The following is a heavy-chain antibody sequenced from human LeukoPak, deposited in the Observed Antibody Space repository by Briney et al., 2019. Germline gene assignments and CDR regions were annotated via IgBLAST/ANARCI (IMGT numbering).Heavy chain of an antibody. Sequence: GASLRLSCAASGFTFSNYAMSWVRPAPGEGLEWVSAILGSGVTTYYADSVKGRFTVSRDNSKSTLYLQMNTLRAEDTALYYCAKWGDYDVLTGYYVPDYWGQGTLVTVSS. CDR2: ILGSGVTT. D-gene: IGHD3-9*01. CDR1: GFTFSNYA. V-gene: IGHV3-23*01. J-gene: IGHJ4*02. CDR3: AKWGDYDVLTGYYVPDY.